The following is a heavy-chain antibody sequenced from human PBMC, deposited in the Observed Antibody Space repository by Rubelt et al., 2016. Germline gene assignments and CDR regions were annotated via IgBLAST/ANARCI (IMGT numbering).Heavy chain of an antibody. CDR2: IYYSGST. J-gene: IGHJ6*02. D-gene: IGHD2-15*01. CDR3: ARTRWTSRSYGMDV. Sequence: QLQLQESGPGLVKPSETLSLTCTVSGGSISSSSYYWGWIRQPPGKGLEWIGSIYYSGSTYYNPSLKSRVTISVDTSKNQFSLKLSSVTAADTAVYYCARTRWTSRSYGMDVWGQGTTVTVSS. CDR1: GGSISSSSYY. V-gene: IGHV4-39*07.